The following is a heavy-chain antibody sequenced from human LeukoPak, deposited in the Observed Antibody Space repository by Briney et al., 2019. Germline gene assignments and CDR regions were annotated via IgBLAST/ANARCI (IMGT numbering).Heavy chain of an antibody. CDR1: GYSTSSGYY. Sequence: SETLSLTCTVSGYSTSSGYYWGWIRQPPGKGLEWIGSIYHSGSTYYNPSLKSRVTISVDTSKNQFSLKLSSVTAADTAVYYCARSEQQPDYWGQGTLVTVSS. CDR3: ARSEQQPDY. CDR2: IYHSGST. D-gene: IGHD6-13*01. J-gene: IGHJ4*02. V-gene: IGHV4-38-2*02.